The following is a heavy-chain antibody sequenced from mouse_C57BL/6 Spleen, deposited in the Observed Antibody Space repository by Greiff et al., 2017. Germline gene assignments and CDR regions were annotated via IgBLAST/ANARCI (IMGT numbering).Heavy chain of an antibody. CDR1: GYTFTDYN. CDR2: INPNNGGT. CDR3: ARKGIYYGNPASFAY. V-gene: IGHV1-18*01. D-gene: IGHD2-1*01. J-gene: IGHJ3*01. Sequence: VQLQQSGPELVKPGASVKIPCKASGYTFTDYNMDWVKQSHGKSLEWIGDINPNNGGTIYNQKFKGKATLTVDKSSSTAYMELRSLTSEDTAVYYCARKGIYYGNPASFAYWGQGTLVTVSA.